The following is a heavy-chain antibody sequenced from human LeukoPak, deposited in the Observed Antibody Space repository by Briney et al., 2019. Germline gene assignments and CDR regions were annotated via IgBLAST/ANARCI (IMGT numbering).Heavy chain of an antibody. Sequence: GGSLRLSCAGSGFAFSTYWMHWFRQVPGKGLVWVSGINSDGGRTVYADSAKGRFTISRDNAKNTLYLQMNSLRAEDTAVYYCARGTGYSVFDIWGQGTMVTVSS. J-gene: IGHJ3*02. CDR3: ARGTGYSVFDI. D-gene: IGHD1-26*01. CDR2: INSDGGRT. V-gene: IGHV3-74*01. CDR1: GFAFSTYW.